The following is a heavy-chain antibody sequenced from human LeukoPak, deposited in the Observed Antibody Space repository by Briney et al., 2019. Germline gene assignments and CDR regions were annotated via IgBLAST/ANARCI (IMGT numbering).Heavy chain of an antibody. CDR2: IIETGASP. D-gene: IGHD6-19*01. CDR1: GFSFSLYA. V-gene: IGHV3-23*01. J-gene: IGHJ4*02. CDR3: ARRGAGSGGLDY. Sequence: PGGSLRLSCAASGFSFSLYAMNWVRQAPGKGLEWVSTIIETGASPYYADSARGRFTVSRDSSKNMFYLQMNSLRAEDTAIYYCARRGAGSGGLDYWGQGTLVTVSS.